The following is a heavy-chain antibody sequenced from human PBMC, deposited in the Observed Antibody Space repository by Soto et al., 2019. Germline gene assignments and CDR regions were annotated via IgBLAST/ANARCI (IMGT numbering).Heavy chain of an antibody. CDR3: AKDRYYYDSSGLDY. Sequence: GGSLRLSCAASGFTFSSYGMHWVRQAPGKGLEWVAVISYDGSNKYYADSVKGRFTISRDNSKNTLYLQMNSLRAEDTAVYYCAKDRYYYDSSGLDYWGQGTLVTVSS. CDR2: ISYDGSNK. D-gene: IGHD3-22*01. V-gene: IGHV3-30*18. J-gene: IGHJ4*02. CDR1: GFTFSSYG.